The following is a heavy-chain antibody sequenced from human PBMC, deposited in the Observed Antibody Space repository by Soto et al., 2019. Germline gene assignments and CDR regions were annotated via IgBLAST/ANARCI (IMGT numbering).Heavy chain of an antibody. CDR1: GFTFSSYW. D-gene: IGHD4-17*01. CDR2: INSDGSST. V-gene: IGHV3-74*01. Sequence: PGGSLRLSCAASGFTFSSYWMHWVRQAPGKGLVWVSRINSDGSSTSYADSVKGRFTISRDNAKNTLYLQMNSLRAEDTAVYYCAIDPYGDYYFDYWGQGTLVTVSS. J-gene: IGHJ4*02. CDR3: AIDPYGDYYFDY.